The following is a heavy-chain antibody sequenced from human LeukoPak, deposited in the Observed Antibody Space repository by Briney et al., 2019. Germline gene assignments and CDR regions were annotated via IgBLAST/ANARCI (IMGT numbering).Heavy chain of an antibody. Sequence: PGGSLRLSCAASGFTFSIYAMSWVRQAPGKGLEWVSAINGSGGSTYCADSVKGRFTISRDNSKNTLYLQMNSLRAEDTAVYYCAKWGCTGGSCYPFAYWGQGTLVTVSS. D-gene: IGHD2-15*01. CDR3: AKWGCTGGSCYPFAY. J-gene: IGHJ4*02. CDR1: GFTFSIYA. CDR2: INGSGGST. V-gene: IGHV3-23*01.